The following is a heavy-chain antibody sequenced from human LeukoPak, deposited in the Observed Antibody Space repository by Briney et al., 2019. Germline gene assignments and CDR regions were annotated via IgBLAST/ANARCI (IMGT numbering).Heavy chain of an antibody. CDR1: GYTLTELS. V-gene: IGHV1-24*01. CDR3: ARGYSSAGMGY. Sequence: ASVKVSCKVSGYTLTELSMHWVRQAPGKGLEWMGGFDPEDGETIYAQKFQGRVTMTRDTSTSTVYMELSSLRSEDTAVYYCARGYSSAGMGYWGQGTLVTVSS. D-gene: IGHD6-25*01. CDR2: FDPEDGET. J-gene: IGHJ4*02.